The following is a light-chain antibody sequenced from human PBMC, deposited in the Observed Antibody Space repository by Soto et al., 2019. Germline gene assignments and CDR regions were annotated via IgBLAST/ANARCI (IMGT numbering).Light chain of an antibody. V-gene: IGKV3-20*01. J-gene: IGKJ3*01. CDR3: QQFGSSPGFT. CDR1: QSINSRY. Sequence: EIVLTQSPGTLSLSPGERATLSCRASQSINSRYLAWYQQKPGQAPRLLIYGASSRATGIPDRFSGNGSGTDFTLTILRLEPEDFAVYYCQQFGSSPGFTFVPGTKVASK. CDR2: GAS.